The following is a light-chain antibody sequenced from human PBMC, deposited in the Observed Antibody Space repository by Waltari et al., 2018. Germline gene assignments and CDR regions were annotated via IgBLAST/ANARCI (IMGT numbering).Light chain of an antibody. J-gene: IGKJ1*01. CDR1: QSVSSSY. Sequence: ELVFTQYPCTLSLSPGEVATLSCRASQSVSSSYLAWYHQKPGQAPRLLIYGASSRATGIPDRFSGSGSGTDFTLTISRLEPEDFAVYYCQQYGSSRTFGQGTKVEIK. CDR2: GAS. V-gene: IGKV3-20*01. CDR3: QQYGSSRT.